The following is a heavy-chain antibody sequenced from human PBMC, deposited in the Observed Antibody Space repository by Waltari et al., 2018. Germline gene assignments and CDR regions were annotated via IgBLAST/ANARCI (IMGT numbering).Heavy chain of an antibody. V-gene: IGHV3-7*01. CDR2: IKQDGSEK. CDR1: GGSISSSSYY. CDR3: ARNPKTRGYSYGHYWYFDL. J-gene: IGHJ2*01. D-gene: IGHD5-18*01. Sequence: LQLQESGPGLVKPSETLSLTCTVSGGSISSSSYYWGWIRQPPGKGLEWVANIKQDGSEKYYVDSVKGRFTISRDNAKNSLYLQMNSLRAEDTAVYYCARNPKTRGYSYGHYWYFDLWGRGTLVTVSS.